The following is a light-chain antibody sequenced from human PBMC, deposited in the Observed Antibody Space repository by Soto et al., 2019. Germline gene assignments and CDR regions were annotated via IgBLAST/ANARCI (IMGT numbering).Light chain of an antibody. V-gene: IGLV1-51*01. CDR2: DND. Sequence: QSVLTQPPSVSAAPGQKVTISCSGSSSNIGNNYVSWYQQLPGTAPKLLIYDNDKRPSGIPDRFSGSKSGTSATLGVTGLQTGDEADYYCATWEISLRAGVFGGGTQLTVL. CDR3: ATWEISLRAGV. J-gene: IGLJ2*01. CDR1: SSNIGNNY.